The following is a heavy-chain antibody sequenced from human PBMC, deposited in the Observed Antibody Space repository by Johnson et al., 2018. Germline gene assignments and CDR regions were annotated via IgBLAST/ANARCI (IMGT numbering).Heavy chain of an antibody. V-gene: IGHV3-30-3*01. D-gene: IGHD2-8*01. CDR2: ISYDGSNK. CDR3: ARDRVSYFDAFDI. J-gene: IGHJ3*02. CDR1: GFTFSSYA. Sequence: QVQLVESGGGVVQPGRSLRLSCAASGFTFSSYAMHWVRQAPGQGLEWVAVISYDGSNKHYADSGKGRFTISRDNSKNTLYLQMNSLRAEDTAVSYCARDRVSYFDAFDIWGQGTMVTVSS.